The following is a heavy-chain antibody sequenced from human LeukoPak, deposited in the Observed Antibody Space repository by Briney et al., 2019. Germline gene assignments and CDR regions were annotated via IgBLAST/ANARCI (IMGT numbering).Heavy chain of an antibody. CDR2: IRTSGSTI. V-gene: IGHV3-11*01. Sequence: PGGSLRLSCAASGFTFSDYYMSWIRPAPGQRLEGVPYIRTSGSTIYYADPVKGRFTISKDNAKKSVYLEMNSLRAEDTAVYYWARGGGSGSYYSIDYWGQGTLVTVSS. J-gene: IGHJ4*02. D-gene: IGHD3-10*01. CDR1: GFTFSDYY. CDR3: ARGGGSGSYYSIDY.